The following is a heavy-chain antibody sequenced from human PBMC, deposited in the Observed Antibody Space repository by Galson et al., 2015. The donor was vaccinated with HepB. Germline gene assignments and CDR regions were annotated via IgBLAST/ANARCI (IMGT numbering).Heavy chain of an antibody. CDR3: ARVKNSKAAAGTFDY. Sequence: SVKVSCKASGYTFTSYGIRWVRQAPGQRLEWMGWINAGNGNTKYSQKFQGRVTITRDTSASTAYMELSSLRSEDTAVYYCARVKNSKAAAGTFDYWGQGTLVTVSS. D-gene: IGHD6-13*01. CDR2: INAGNGNT. J-gene: IGHJ4*02. CDR1: GYTFTSYG. V-gene: IGHV1-3*01.